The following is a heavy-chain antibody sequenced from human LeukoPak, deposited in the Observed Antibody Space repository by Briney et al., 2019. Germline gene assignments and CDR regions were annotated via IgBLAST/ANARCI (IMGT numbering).Heavy chain of an antibody. J-gene: IGHJ3*02. CDR3: AKDRTGGDYDAFDI. Sequence: GGSLRLSCAASGFTFSSYGMHWVRQAPGKGLEWVAVIWYDGSNKYYADSVKGRFTISRDNSKNTLYLQMNSLRAEDTAVYYCAKDRTGGDYDAFDISGQGTMVTVSS. V-gene: IGHV3-33*06. CDR2: IWYDGSNK. CDR1: GFTFSSYG. D-gene: IGHD2-8*02.